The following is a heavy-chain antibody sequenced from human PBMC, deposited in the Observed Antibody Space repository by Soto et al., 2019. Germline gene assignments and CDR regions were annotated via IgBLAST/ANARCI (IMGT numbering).Heavy chain of an antibody. CDR2: IKSKTDGGTT. J-gene: IGHJ4*02. Sequence: EVQLVESGGGLVKPGGSLRLSCAASGFTFSNAWMSWVRQAPGKGLEWVGRIKSKTDGGTTDYAAPVKGRFTISRDDSKNTLYLKMNSLKTEDTVVYYCTTEMATTKRDYWGQGTLVTVSS. D-gene: IGHD5-12*01. CDR3: TTEMATTKRDY. V-gene: IGHV3-15*01. CDR1: GFTFSNAW.